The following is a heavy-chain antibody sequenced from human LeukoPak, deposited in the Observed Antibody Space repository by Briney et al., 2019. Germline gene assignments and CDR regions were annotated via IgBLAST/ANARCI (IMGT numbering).Heavy chain of an antibody. CDR2: ISAYNGNT. V-gene: IGHV1-18*01. CDR3: ARVRGGNSKGRIDY. D-gene: IGHD4-23*01. CDR1: GGTLSSYA. J-gene: IGHJ4*02. Sequence: ASVKVSCKASGGTLSSYAISWVRQAPGQGLEWRGWISAYNGNTNYAQKLQGRVTMTTDTSTSTAYMELRSLRSDDTAVYYCARVRGGNSKGRIDYWGQGTLVTVSS.